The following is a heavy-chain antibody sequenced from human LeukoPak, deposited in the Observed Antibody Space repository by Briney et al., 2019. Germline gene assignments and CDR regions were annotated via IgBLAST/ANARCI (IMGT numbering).Heavy chain of an antibody. J-gene: IGHJ4*02. Sequence: GGSLRLSCAASGFTFSSYSMNWVRQAPGEGLEWVSSISSSSSYIYYADSVKGRFTISRDNAKNSLYLQMNSLRAEDTAVYYCARWMGYDFWSGYYPFDYWGQGTLVTVSS. V-gene: IGHV3-21*01. CDR2: ISSSSSYI. CDR1: GFTFSSYS. D-gene: IGHD3-3*01. CDR3: ARWMGYDFWSGYYPFDY.